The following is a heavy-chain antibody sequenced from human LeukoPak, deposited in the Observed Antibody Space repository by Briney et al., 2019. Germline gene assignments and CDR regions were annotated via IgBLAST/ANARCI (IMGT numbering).Heavy chain of an antibody. Sequence: GGSLRLSCAASGFTFSSYAMSWVRQAPGKGLEWVSAISGSGGSTYYADSVKGRLTISRDNSKNTLYLQMNSLRAEDTAVYYCAKGRWFWSGYYPFDYWGQGTLVTVSS. V-gene: IGHV3-23*01. CDR1: GFTFSSYA. J-gene: IGHJ4*02. CDR2: ISGSGGST. D-gene: IGHD3-3*01. CDR3: AKGRWFWSGYYPFDY.